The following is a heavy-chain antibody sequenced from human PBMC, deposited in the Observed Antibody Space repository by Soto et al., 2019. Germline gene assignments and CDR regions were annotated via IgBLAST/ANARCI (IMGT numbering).Heavy chain of an antibody. CDR1: RFTFRNYG. D-gene: IGHD2-2*01. CDR3: ARETSHCFDY. CDR2: IWYDASNK. Sequence: QVQLVESGGGVVQPGRSLRLSCAASRFTFRNYGMHWVRQAPGKGLEWVAVIWYDASNKYYADSVKGRITISRDNSRNTVYLQMDSLRAEDTAVYYCARETSHCFDYWGQGTLVTVSS. J-gene: IGHJ4*02. V-gene: IGHV3-33*01.